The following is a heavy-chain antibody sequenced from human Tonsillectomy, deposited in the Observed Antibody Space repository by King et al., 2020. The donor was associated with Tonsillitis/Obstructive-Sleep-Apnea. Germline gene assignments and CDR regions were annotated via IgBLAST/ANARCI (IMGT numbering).Heavy chain of an antibody. CDR2: ISSNGGST. CDR1: GFTFSSYA. D-gene: IGHD2-15*01. CDR3: VTCSGGSCYPSNFDY. V-gene: IGHV3-64D*06. J-gene: IGHJ4*02. Sequence: VQLVESGGGLVQPGGSLRLSCSASGFTFSSYAMHCVRQAPGKGLEYVSAISSNGGSTYYADSVKGRFTISRDNSKNTLYLQMSSLRAEDTAVYYCVTCSGGSCYPSNFDYWGQGTLATVSS.